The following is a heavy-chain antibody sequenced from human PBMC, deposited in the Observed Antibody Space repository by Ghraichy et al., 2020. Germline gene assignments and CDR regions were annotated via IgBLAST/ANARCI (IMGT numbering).Heavy chain of an antibody. D-gene: IGHD1/OR15-1a*01. J-gene: IGHJ4*02. V-gene: IGHV3-23*01. CDR2: ISERGDNT. Sequence: TFSSYSMSWVRQAPGKGLEWVSGISERGDNTYYADSVKGRFTISRDNSKNTLFLQMNSLRAEDTAIYFCAKGGFTGNSGTFDYWGQGTLVIVS. CDR3: AKGGFTGNSGTFDY. CDR1: TFSSYS.